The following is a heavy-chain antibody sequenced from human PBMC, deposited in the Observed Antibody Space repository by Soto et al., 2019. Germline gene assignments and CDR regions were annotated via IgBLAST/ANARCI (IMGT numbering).Heavy chain of an antibody. J-gene: IGHJ4*02. CDR1: GGSISSYY. CDR3: ASGGYCSGGSCYQPYYFDY. Sequence: PSETLSLTCTVSGGSISSYYWSWIRQPPGKGLEWIGYIYYSGSTNYNPSLKSRVTISVDTSKNQFSLKLSSVTAADTAVYYCASGGYCSGGSCYQPYYFDYWGQGTXVTVSS. V-gene: IGHV4-59*01. CDR2: IYYSGST. D-gene: IGHD2-15*01.